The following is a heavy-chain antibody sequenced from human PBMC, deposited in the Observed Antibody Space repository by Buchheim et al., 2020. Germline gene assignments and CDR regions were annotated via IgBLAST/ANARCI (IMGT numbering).Heavy chain of an antibody. D-gene: IGHD6-19*01. CDR1: GFTFSSYG. CDR2: IWYDGSNK. J-gene: IGHJ6*02. V-gene: IGHV3-33*01. CDR3: ASQTYSSGCGSCHNYGMDV. Sequence: QVQLVESGGGVVQPGRSLRLSCAASGFTFSSYGMHWVRQAPGKGLEWVAVIWYDGSNKYYADSVKGRFTISRDNSKNTLYLQMNSLRAEDTAVYYCASQTYSSGCGSCHNYGMDVWGQGTT.